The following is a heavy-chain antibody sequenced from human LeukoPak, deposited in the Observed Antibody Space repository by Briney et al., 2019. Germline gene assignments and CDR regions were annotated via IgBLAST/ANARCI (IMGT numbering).Heavy chain of an antibody. CDR2: IYYSGSTSFYSGST. CDR3: ARQPRPTVTKDFDY. CDR1: GGSISRSDYY. J-gene: IGHJ4*02. Sequence: SETLSLTCTVSGGSISRSDYYWGWIRQPPGKGLEWIGTIYYSGSTSFYSGSTYYNPSLKSRVTISIDTSKNQFSLKLSSVTAADTAVYYCARQPRPTVTKDFDYWGRGTLVTVSS. D-gene: IGHD4-17*01. V-gene: IGHV4-39*01.